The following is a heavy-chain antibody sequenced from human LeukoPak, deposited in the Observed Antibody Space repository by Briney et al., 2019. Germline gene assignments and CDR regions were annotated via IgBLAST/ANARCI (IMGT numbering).Heavy chain of an antibody. D-gene: IGHD3-10*01. V-gene: IGHV3-74*01. CDR1: GFTFSSYW. Sequence: VGSLRVSCAASGFTFSSYWMHWVRQAPGKGLVWVSRINSDGSSTNYADSVKGRFTISRDNAKNTLYLQMNSLRAEDTAMYYCARAVYYSNYLGYWGQGTLVAVSS. CDR2: INSDGSST. J-gene: IGHJ4*01. CDR3: ARAVYYSNYLGY.